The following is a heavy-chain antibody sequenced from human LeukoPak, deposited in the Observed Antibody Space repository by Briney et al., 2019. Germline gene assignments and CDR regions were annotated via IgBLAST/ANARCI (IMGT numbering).Heavy chain of an antibody. D-gene: IGHD3-22*01. CDR3: ARGSAMIVVEYYFDY. J-gene: IGHJ4*02. Sequence: SETLSLTCAAYGGSFSGYYWSWIRQPPRKGLEWIGEINHSGSTNYNPSLKSRVTISVDTSKNQFSLKLSSVTAADTAVYYCARGSAMIVVEYYFDYWGQGTLVTVSS. CDR2: INHSGST. V-gene: IGHV4-34*01. CDR1: GGSFSGYY.